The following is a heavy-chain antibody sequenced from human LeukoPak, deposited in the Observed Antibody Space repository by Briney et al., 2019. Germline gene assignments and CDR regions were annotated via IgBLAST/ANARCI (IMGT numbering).Heavy chain of an antibody. D-gene: IGHD2-8*01. CDR1: GGTFSSYT. V-gene: IGHV1-69*04. CDR2: IVPILGIA. Sequence: GSSVKVSCKASGGTFSSYTISWVRQAPGQGLEWMGRIVPILGIANYAQKLQGRVTITADKSTSTAYMELSSLRSEDTAVYYCARDCTNGVCSKGGVDYWGQGTLVTVSS. CDR3: ARDCTNGVCSKGGVDY. J-gene: IGHJ4*02.